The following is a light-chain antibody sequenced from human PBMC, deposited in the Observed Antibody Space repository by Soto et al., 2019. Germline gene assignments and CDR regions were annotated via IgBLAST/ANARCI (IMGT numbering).Light chain of an antibody. V-gene: IGKV3-11*01. CDR2: DAS. CDR1: QSVSNY. Sequence: EIVLTQSPATLSLSPGERATLSCRASQSVSNYLAWYQQKPGQAPRLLIYDASNRATGIPARFSGSGSGTDFTLIISSLEPEDFAVYYCRQRSDWPPWTFGQGTKVEIK. J-gene: IGKJ1*01. CDR3: RQRSDWPPWT.